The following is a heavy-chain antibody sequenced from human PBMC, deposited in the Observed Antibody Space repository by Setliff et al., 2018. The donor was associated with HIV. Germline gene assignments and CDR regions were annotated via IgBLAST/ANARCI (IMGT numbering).Heavy chain of an antibody. CDR2: ISGSGGST. Sequence: PGGSLRLSCAASGFTFSSYAMSWVRQAPGKGLEWVSAISGSGGSTYYADSVKGRFTVSRDNAKNALYLQMNGLRVEDTAVYYCARDVYYGAGSLLHYYYLDLWGKGTAVTVSS. D-gene: IGHD3-10*01. CDR1: GFTFSSYA. CDR3: ARDVYYGAGSLLHYYYLDL. V-gene: IGHV3-23*01. J-gene: IGHJ6*03.